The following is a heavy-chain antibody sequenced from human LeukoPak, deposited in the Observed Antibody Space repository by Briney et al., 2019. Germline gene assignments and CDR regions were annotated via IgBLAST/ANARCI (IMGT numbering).Heavy chain of an antibody. J-gene: IGHJ3*02. D-gene: IGHD3-22*01. CDR2: IYYSGST. Sequence: SETLSLTCTVSGGSISSSSYYWGWIRQPPGKGLEWIGSIYYSGSTYYNPSLKSRVTISVDTSKNQFSLKLSSVTAADTAVYYCARESYDSSGYYYLGAFDIWGQGTMVTVSS. CDR1: GGSISSSSYY. CDR3: ARESYDSSGYYYLGAFDI. V-gene: IGHV4-39*07.